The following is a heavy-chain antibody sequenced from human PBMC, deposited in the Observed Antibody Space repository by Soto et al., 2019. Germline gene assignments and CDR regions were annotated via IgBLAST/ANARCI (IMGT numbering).Heavy chain of an antibody. CDR1: GLTFSSYA. CDR3: AKISESSAYSSFDY. CDR2: ISGSGIST. J-gene: IGHJ4*02. V-gene: IGHV3-23*01. Sequence: GGSLRLSCAASGLTFSSYAMSWVRQAPGKGLEWVSGISGSGISTYYADSVKGRFTISRDNSKNTLYLQMNSLRAEDTAVYYCAKISESSAYSSFDYWGQGTLVTVSS. D-gene: IGHD3-22*01.